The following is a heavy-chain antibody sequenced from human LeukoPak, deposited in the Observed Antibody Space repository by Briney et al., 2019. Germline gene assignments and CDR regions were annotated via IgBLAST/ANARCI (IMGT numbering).Heavy chain of an antibody. CDR2: IDKKDKGYATAT. Sequence: HPGGSLRLSCAASGFTFSGSAIHWVRQSSGKGLEWVGQIDKKDKGYATATAYAASVKGRFTISRDDSINTAYLQMKSLKTEDTALYYCTRDSGTCNWFDPWGQGTLVTVSS. CDR1: GFTFSGSA. J-gene: IGHJ5*02. V-gene: IGHV3-73*01. CDR3: TRDSGTCNWFDP. D-gene: IGHD1-26*01.